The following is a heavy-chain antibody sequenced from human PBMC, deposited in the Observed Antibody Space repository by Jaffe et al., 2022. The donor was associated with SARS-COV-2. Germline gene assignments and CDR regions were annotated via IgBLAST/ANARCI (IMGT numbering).Heavy chain of an antibody. D-gene: IGHD2-15*01. Sequence: QVQLMQSGAEVKKPGASVKVSCKASGYTFTSYFMHWVRQAPGQGLEWMGIINPSGGSTSYAQKFQGRVTMTRDTSTSTVYMELSSLRSEDTAVYYCARSVEMTLHGDYWGQGTLVTVSP. CDR1: GYTFTSYF. CDR3: ARSVEMTLHGDY. V-gene: IGHV1-46*01. CDR2: INPSGGST. J-gene: IGHJ4*02.